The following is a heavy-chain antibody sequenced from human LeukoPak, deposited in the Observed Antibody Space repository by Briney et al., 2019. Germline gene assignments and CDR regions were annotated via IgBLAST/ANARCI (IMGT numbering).Heavy chain of an antibody. J-gene: IGHJ5*02. D-gene: IGHD5-12*01. CDR2: INPSGGST. Sequence: ASVKVSCKASGYTFTSYYMHWVRQAPGQGLEWMGIINPSGGSTSYAQKFQGRVTMTRDMSTSTDYMELSSLRSEDTAVYYCARAPGKDSGYDLDIWLSWFDPWGQGTLVTVSS. CDR1: GYTFTSYY. CDR3: ARAPGKDSGYDLDIWLSWFDP. V-gene: IGHV1-46*01.